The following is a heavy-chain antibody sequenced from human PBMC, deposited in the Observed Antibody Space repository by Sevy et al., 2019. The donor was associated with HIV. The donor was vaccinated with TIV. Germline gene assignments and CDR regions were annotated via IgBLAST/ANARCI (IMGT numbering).Heavy chain of an antibody. V-gene: IGHV3-30-3*01. J-gene: IGHJ4*01. CDR2: ISYEGTET. D-gene: IGHD2-2*01. CDR3: AGDGGNSVKWYPLY. CDR1: GFAFSTHA. Sequence: GGSLRLSCAASGFAFSTHAMHWVRQAPGKGLEWVAVISYEGTETFYAASVEGRFTISRDNSKNMLSLQINSLRPEDTAVYYWAGDGGNSVKWYPLYWGHGTLVTVSS.